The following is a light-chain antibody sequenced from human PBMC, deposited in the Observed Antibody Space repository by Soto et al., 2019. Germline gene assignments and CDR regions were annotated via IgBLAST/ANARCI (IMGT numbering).Light chain of an antibody. CDR1: TGAVTSGHY. J-gene: IGLJ2*01. CDR2: DTS. Sequence: QAVVTQEPSLTVSPGGTVTLNCGSSTGAVTSGHYPYWFQQKPGQAPRTLIYDTSNKHSWTPARFSGYLLGGKAALTLSGAQPEDEAEYFCLLSFNGPYVFGGGTKLTV. CDR3: LLSFNGPYV. V-gene: IGLV7-46*01.